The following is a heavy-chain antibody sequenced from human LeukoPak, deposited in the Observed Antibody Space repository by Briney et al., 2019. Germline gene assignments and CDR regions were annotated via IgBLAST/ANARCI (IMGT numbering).Heavy chain of an antibody. D-gene: IGHD3-10*01. CDR3: ARGGYYGSGSYYFH. CDR1: GFTFDNYA. CDR2: ISGDDGST. J-gene: IGHJ4*02. Sequence: GGSLRPSCVASGFTFDNYAMHWVRQAPGHGLEWVSVISGDDGSTYYADSVKGRFTISRDNAKNSLYLQMNSLRDEDTAVYYCARGGYYGSGSYYFHWGQGTLVTVSS. V-gene: IGHV3-43*02.